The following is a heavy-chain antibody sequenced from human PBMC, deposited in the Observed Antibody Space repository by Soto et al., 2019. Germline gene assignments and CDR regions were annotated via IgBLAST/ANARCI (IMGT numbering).Heavy chain of an antibody. V-gene: IGHV4-39*01. CDR3: ASYNYDILTGPQLYYYYYMDV. D-gene: IGHD3-9*01. J-gene: IGHJ6*03. CDR2: IYYSGST. Sequence: SETLSLTCTVSGGSISSSSYYWGWIRQPPGKGLEWIGSIYYSGSTYYNPSLKSRVTISVDTSKNQFSLKLSSVTAADTAVYYCASYNYDILTGPQLYYYYYMDVWGKGTTVTVSS. CDR1: GGSISSSSYY.